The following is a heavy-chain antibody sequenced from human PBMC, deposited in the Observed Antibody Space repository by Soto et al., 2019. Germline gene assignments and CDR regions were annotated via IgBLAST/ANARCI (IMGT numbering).Heavy chain of an antibody. Sequence: QVQLQESGPGLVKPSETLSLTCTVSGGSISSYYWSWIRQPPGKGLEWIGYIYYSGSTNYNPSLKSRVTVSVDTSNIQFALKLSSVAGADTAVYYCARDGGYCSGGSCLRYYYYYMDVGGKGTTVTVSS. J-gene: IGHJ6*03. CDR2: IYYSGST. D-gene: IGHD2-15*01. CDR1: GGSISSYY. CDR3: ARDGGYCSGGSCLRYYYYYMDV. V-gene: IGHV4-59*01.